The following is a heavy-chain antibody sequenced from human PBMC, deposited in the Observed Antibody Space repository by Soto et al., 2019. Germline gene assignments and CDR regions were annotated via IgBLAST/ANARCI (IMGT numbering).Heavy chain of an antibody. CDR3: ARAGDDYRPRWFFDY. CDR1: GFTVSSNY. CDR2: IYSGGST. V-gene: IGHV3-66*01. Sequence: GGSLRLSCAASGFTVSSNYMSCVRQAPGKGLEWVSVIYSGGSTYYADSVKGRFTISRDNSKNTLYLQMNSLRAEDTAVYYCARAGDDYRPRWFFDYWGQGTLVTVSS. D-gene: IGHD4-4*01. J-gene: IGHJ4*02.